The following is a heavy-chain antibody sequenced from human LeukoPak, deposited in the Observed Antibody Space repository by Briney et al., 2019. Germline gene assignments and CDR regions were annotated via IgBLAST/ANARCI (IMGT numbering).Heavy chain of an antibody. CDR1: GFTFSSYA. D-gene: IGHD6-19*01. CDR3: ARDFGSLAVAGTYGPDY. V-gene: IGHV3-30-3*01. Sequence: GGSLRLSCAASGFTFSSYAMHWVRQAPGKGLEWVAVISYDGSNKYYADSVKGRFTISRDNSKNTLFLQMNSLRAEDTAVYSCARDFGSLAVAGTYGPDYWGQGTLVTVSS. J-gene: IGHJ4*02. CDR2: ISYDGSNK.